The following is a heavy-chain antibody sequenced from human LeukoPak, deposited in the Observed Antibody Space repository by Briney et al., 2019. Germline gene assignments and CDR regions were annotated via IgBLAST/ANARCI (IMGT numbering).Heavy chain of an antibody. CDR2: INQHGSET. J-gene: IGHJ4*02. D-gene: IGHD1-26*01. V-gene: IGHV3-7*01. CDR1: GFSFSSYW. CDR3: SRGGLYRYSGTSGDY. Sequence: GGSLRLSCEVSGFSFSSYWMTWVRQAPGKGLEWVANINQHGSETYYVDSVKGRFIISRDNAKNSLFLQMDSVTGEDTAVYYCSRGGLYRYSGTSGDYWGQGTLVIVFS.